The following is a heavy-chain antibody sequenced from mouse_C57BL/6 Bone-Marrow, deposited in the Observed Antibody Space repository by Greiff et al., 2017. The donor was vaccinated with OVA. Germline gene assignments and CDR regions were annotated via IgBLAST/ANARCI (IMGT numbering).Heavy chain of an antibody. Sequence: EVQLQQSGPELVKPGASVKISCKASGYSFTGYYMNWVKQSPEKSLEWIGEINPSTGGTTYNQKFKAKATLTVDKSSSTAYMQLKSLTSEDSAVYYCARCGNSSFAYWGQGTLVTVSA. D-gene: IGHD2-1*01. J-gene: IGHJ3*01. CDR3: ARCGNSSFAY. CDR2: INPSTGGT. CDR1: GYSFTGYY. V-gene: IGHV1-42*01.